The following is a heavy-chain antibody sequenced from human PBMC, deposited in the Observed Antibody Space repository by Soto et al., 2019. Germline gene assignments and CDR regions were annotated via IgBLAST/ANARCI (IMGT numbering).Heavy chain of an antibody. CDR2: ISSSSSYI. D-gene: IGHD4-17*01. Sequence: EVQLVESGGGLVKPGGSLRLSCAASGFTFSTYSMNWVRRAPGKGLEWVSSISSSSSYIYYADSVKGRFTISRDNAKNSLYLQMNSLRAEDTAVYYCAISSYGGFEYFQHWGQGTLVTVSS. V-gene: IGHV3-21*01. J-gene: IGHJ1*01. CDR3: AISSYGGFEYFQH. CDR1: GFTFSTYS.